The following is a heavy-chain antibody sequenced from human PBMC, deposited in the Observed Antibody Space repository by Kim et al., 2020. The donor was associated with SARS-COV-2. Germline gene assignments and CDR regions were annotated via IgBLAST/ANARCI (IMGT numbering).Heavy chain of an antibody. Sequence: GRFTISRENAKNSLYLQMNSLRDEDTAVYYCARDRAYYDILTGYYKGFDYWGQGTLVTVSS. V-gene: IGHV3-48*02. J-gene: IGHJ4*02. CDR3: ARDRAYYDILTGYYKGFDY. D-gene: IGHD3-9*01.